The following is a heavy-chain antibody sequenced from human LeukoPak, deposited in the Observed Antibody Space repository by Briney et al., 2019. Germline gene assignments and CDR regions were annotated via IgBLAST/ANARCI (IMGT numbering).Heavy chain of an antibody. Sequence: GGSLRLSCATSGFNFDRYTIHWVRQAPGKGLEWVSLAGWAGGTTFYSDSVKGRFTISRDSGRKSVYLQMNSLTTDDTAFYFCAKELDTMFFDYWGQGALVTVSS. CDR1: GFNFDRYT. CDR2: AGWAGGTT. CDR3: AKELDTMFFDY. V-gene: IGHV3-43*01. D-gene: IGHD3-10*02. J-gene: IGHJ4*02.